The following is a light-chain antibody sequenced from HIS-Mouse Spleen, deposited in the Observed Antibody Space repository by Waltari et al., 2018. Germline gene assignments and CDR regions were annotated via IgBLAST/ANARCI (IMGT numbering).Light chain of an antibody. J-gene: IGLJ2*01. V-gene: IGLV3-10*01. Sequence: SYELTQPPSVSVSPGQTARITCSGDALPKKYAYWYQQKSGQAPVLGIYEDSQRPSGSPGRFSGSSSGTMATLTISGAQVEDEADYYCYSTDSSGNHRVFGGGTKLTVL. CDR1: ALPKKY. CDR2: EDS. CDR3: YSTDSSGNHRV.